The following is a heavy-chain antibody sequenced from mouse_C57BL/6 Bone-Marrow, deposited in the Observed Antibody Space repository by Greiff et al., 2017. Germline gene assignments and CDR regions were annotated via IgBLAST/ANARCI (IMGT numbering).Heavy chain of an antibody. CDR3: ARRYYYGSGRYFAV. CDR1: GFTFSSYG. CDR2: ISSGGSYT. D-gene: IGHD1-1*01. Sequence: EVKVVESGGDLVKPGGSLKLSCAASGFTFSSYGMSWVRQTPDKRLEWVATISSGGSYTYYPDSVKGRFTISRDNAKNTLYLQMSSLKSEDTALYFCARRYYYGSGRYFAVWGTGTTVTVSS. J-gene: IGHJ1*03. V-gene: IGHV5-6*02.